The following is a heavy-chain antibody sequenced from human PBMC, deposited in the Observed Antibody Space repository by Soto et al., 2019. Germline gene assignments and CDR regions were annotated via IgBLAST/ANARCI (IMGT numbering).Heavy chain of an antibody. CDR1: GFTVSSNY. J-gene: IGHJ6*02. CDR2: IYSGGST. V-gene: IGHV3-66*01. CDR3: ESDFPAYCSGGSCDYYYGMDV. D-gene: IGHD2-15*01. Sequence: GGSLRLSCAASGFTVSSNYMSWVRQAPGKGLEWVSVIYSGGSTYYADSVMGSFTISRDNSKNTLYLQMNSLRAEDTAVYYCESDFPAYCSGGSCDYYYGMDVWGQGTTVTVSS.